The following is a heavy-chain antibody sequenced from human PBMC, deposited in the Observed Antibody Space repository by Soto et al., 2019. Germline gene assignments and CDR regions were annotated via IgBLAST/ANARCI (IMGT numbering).Heavy chain of an antibody. Sequence: GGSLRLSCAASGFTFSSYAMRWVRQAPVKGLEWVSAISGSGGSTYYADSVKGRFTISRDNSKNTLYLQMSSLRAEDTAVYYCARRGSGSYYDYWGQGTLVTVPS. V-gene: IGHV3-23*01. CDR3: ARRGSGSYYDY. D-gene: IGHD1-26*01. J-gene: IGHJ4*02. CDR1: GFTFSSYA. CDR2: ISGSGGST.